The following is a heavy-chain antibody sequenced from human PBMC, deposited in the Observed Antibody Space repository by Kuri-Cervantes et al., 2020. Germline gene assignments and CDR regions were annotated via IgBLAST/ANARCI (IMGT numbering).Heavy chain of an antibody. D-gene: IGHD6-19*01. Sequence: GGSLRLSCAASGFTFSSYSMSWVRQAPGKGLEWVSSISSTSSYIYYADSVKGRFTISRDNAKNSPYLQMNSLRAEDTAVYYCANDPGYSSGWFGYYYYYYMDVWGKGTTVTVSS. J-gene: IGHJ6*03. CDR1: GFTFSSYS. CDR2: ISSTSSYI. CDR3: ANDPGYSSGWFGYYYYYYMDV. V-gene: IGHV3-21*01.